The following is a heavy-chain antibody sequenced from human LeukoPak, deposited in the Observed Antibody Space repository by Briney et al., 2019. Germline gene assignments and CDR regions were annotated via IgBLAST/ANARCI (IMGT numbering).Heavy chain of an antibody. J-gene: IGHJ5*02. CDR2: IKQDGSEK. Sequence: PGGSLRLSCAASGFTFSSYWMSWVRQAPGKGLEWVANIKQDGSEKYYVDSVKGRFTVSRDNARNSLYLQINSLRAEDTAVYYCASEPPSGWYNANWSDPWGQGTLVTVSS. CDR3: ASEPPSGWYNANWSDP. V-gene: IGHV3-7*01. CDR1: GFTFSSYW. D-gene: IGHD6-19*01.